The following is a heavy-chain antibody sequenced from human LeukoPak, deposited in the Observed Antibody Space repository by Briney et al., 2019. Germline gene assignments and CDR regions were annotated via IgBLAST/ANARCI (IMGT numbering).Heavy chain of an antibody. J-gene: IGHJ6*02. Sequence: GGSLRLSCAAPGFTFSSYSMNWVRQAPGKGLEWVSSISSSSSYIYYADSVKGRFTISRDNAKNSLYLQMNSLRAEDTAVYYCARDITGYDSYYYGMDVWGQGTTVTVSS. V-gene: IGHV3-21*01. CDR3: ARDITGYDSYYYGMDV. CDR2: ISSSSSYI. CDR1: GFTFSSYS. D-gene: IGHD5-12*01.